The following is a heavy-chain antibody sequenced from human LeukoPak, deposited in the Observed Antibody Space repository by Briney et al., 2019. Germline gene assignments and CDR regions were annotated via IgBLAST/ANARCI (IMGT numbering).Heavy chain of an antibody. D-gene: IGHD3-10*01. J-gene: IGHJ4*02. CDR2: IIPIFGTA. CDR3: ARGGLYYGSGSYRYVFDY. Sequence: SVNVSCKASVGTFSIYAISWVRQAPGQGLEWMGGIIPIFGTANYAQKFQGRVTITADESTSTAYMELSSLRSEDTAVYYCARGGLYYGSGSYRYVFDYWGQGTLVTVSS. V-gene: IGHV1-69*13. CDR1: VGTFSIYA.